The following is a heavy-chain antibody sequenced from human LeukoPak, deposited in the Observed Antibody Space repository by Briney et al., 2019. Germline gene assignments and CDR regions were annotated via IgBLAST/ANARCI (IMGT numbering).Heavy chain of an antibody. Sequence: APVKVSCKASGYTFTGYYMHWVRQAPGQGLEWMGWINPNSGGTNYAQKFQGWVTMTRDTSISTAYMELSRLRSDDTAVYYCARGIAAAGWAFDYWGQGTLVTVSS. D-gene: IGHD6-13*01. V-gene: IGHV1-2*04. CDR1: GYTFTGYY. CDR2: INPNSGGT. J-gene: IGHJ4*02. CDR3: ARGIAAAGWAFDY.